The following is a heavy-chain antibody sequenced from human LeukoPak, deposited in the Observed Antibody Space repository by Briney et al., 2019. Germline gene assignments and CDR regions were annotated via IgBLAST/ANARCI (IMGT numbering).Heavy chain of an antibody. Sequence: KPSETLSLTCTVSGGSISNYNWSWIRQPPGNELYRNGYFFYSGSTNYNPSLKSRVTISVDTSKNQFSLKLTSVTAADTAVYYCARGICPNGVCSFHPFDYWVQGTLVTVSS. CDR3: ARGICPNGVCSFHPFDY. CDR1: GGSISNYN. D-gene: IGHD2-8*01. CDR2: FFYSGST. V-gene: IGHV4-59*01. J-gene: IGHJ4*02.